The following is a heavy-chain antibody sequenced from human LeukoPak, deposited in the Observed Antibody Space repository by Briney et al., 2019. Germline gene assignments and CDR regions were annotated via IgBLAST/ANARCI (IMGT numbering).Heavy chain of an antibody. V-gene: IGHV4-59*01. CDR2: ISFSGST. D-gene: IGHD2-21*01. J-gene: IGHJ5*02. CDR1: GVSINTYY. Sequence: SETLSLTCTVSGVSINTYYWAWIRQPPGKGLEWIGHISFSGSTSYNPSLKSRLTMSVDPSKNQFSLKLTSVTAAATAVYYCATEMWSGHHWGQGTLVTVSS. CDR3: ATEMWSGHH.